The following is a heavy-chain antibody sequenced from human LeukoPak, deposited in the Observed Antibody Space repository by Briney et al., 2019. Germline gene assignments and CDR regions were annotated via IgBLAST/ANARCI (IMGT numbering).Heavy chain of an antibody. Sequence: GGSLRLSCAASGFTFSSYGMHWVRQAPGKGLEWVAVISYDGSNKYYADSVKGRFTTSRDNSKNTLYLQMNSLRAEDTAVYYCAEDRGGYQLDYWGQGTLVTVSS. CDR1: GFTFSSYG. D-gene: IGHD3-10*01. J-gene: IGHJ4*02. CDR3: AEDRGGYQLDY. CDR2: ISYDGSNK. V-gene: IGHV3-30*18.